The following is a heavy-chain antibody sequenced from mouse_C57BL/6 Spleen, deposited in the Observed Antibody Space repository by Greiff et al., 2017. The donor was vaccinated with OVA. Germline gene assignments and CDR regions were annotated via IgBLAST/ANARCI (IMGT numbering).Heavy chain of an antibody. CDR3: ARDTTVVATDFDY. V-gene: IGHV1-7*01. J-gene: IGHJ2*01. D-gene: IGHD1-1*01. CDR1: GYTFTSYW. CDR2: INPSSGYT. Sequence: QVQLQQSGAELAKPGASVKLSCKASGYTFTSYWMHWVKQRPGQGLEWIGYINPSSGYTKYNQKFKDKATLTADKSSSTAYMQLSSLTYEDSSVYYCARDTTVVATDFDYWGQGTTLTVSS.